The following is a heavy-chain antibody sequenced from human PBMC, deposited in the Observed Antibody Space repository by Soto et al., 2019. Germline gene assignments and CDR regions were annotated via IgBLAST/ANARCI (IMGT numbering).Heavy chain of an antibody. V-gene: IGHV1-18*01. CDR2: ISAYNGNT. CDR3: ARGSIAARLFDH. CDR1: GYTFTIYG. J-gene: IGHJ4*02. Sequence: ASVKVSCKASGYTFTIYGISWVRQAPGQGLEWMGWISAYNGNTNYAQKLQGRVTMTTDTSTSTDYMELRSLRSDDTAVYYCARGSIAARLFDHWGQGTLVTVSS. D-gene: IGHD6-6*01.